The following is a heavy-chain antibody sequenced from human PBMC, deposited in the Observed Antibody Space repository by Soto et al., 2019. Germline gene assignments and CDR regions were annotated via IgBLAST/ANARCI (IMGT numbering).Heavy chain of an antibody. J-gene: IGHJ6*03. V-gene: IGHV4-31*03. CDR2: IYYSGST. Sequence: PSETLSLTCTVSGGSISSGGYYWSWIRQHPGKGLEWIGYIYYSGSTYYNPSLKSRVTISVDTSKNQFSLKLSSVTAADTAVYYCARYRGLDALRYFDWFTYYYYMDVWGKGTTVTVSS. CDR1: GGSISSGGYY. D-gene: IGHD3-9*01. CDR3: ARYRGLDALRYFDWFTYYYYMDV.